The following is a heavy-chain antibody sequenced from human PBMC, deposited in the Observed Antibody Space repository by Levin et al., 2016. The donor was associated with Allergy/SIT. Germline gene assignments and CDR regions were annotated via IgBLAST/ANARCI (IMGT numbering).Heavy chain of an antibody. V-gene: IGHV2-70*01. CDR2: IDWDDDK. CDR3: ARNYYDFWSGPRDAFDI. CDR1: GFSLSTSGMC. D-gene: IGHD3-3*01. J-gene: IGHJ3*02. Sequence: SGPTLVKPTQTLTLTCTFSGFSLSTSGMCVSWIRQPPGKALEWLALIDWDDDKYYSTSLKTRLTISKDTSKNQVVLTMTNMDPVDTATYYCARNYYDFWSGPRDAFDIWGQGTMVTVSS.